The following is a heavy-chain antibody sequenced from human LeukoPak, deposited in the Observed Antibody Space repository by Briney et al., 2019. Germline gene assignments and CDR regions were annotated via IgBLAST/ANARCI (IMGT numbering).Heavy chain of an antibody. D-gene: IGHD3-22*01. J-gene: IGHJ5*02. Sequence: SETLSLTCTVSGGSISSSSYYWGWIRQPPGKGLEWIGSIYYSGSTYYNPSLKSRVTISVDTSKNQFSLKLSSVTAADTAVYYCARRVAHDSSGPMFDPWGQGTLVTVSS. CDR2: IYYSGST. CDR3: ARRVAHDSSGPMFDP. CDR1: GGSISSSSYY. V-gene: IGHV4-39*01.